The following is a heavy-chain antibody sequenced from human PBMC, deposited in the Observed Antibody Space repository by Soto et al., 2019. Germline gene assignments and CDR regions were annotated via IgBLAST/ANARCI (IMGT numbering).Heavy chain of an antibody. V-gene: IGHV4-39*01. D-gene: IGHD2-21*02. J-gene: IGHJ4*02. Sequence: SLTCIVSGESLSSSSYYWGWIRQPPGKGLEWIGSIYYSGRTYYNPSFKSRVTISIDTSKNQFSPKLSSVTATDTAVYYCARQRTTVVTQAYFDHWGQGALVTVS. CDR1: GESLSSSSYY. CDR3: ARQRTTVVTQAYFDH. CDR2: IYYSGRT.